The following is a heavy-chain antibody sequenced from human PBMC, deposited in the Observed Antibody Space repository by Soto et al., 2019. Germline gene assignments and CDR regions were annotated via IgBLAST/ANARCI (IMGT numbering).Heavy chain of an antibody. Sequence: VKVSCKASGYTFTSYGIHWVRQAPGQRLEWMGWINAANGDTKYSPKFQGRVTITRDTSASTAYMELSSLRSEDTAVYYCVRRHVSATGIDLFDPWGQGTLVTFSS. CDR3: VRRHVSATGIDLFDP. CDR2: INAANGDT. D-gene: IGHD6-13*01. J-gene: IGHJ5*02. CDR1: GYTFTSYG. V-gene: IGHV1-3*01.